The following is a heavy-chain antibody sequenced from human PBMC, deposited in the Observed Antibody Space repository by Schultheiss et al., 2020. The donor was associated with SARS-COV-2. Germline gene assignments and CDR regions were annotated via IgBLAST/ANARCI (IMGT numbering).Heavy chain of an antibody. CDR1: GFTVSSNY. J-gene: IGHJ3*02. CDR3: ANDITMTGGAFDI. D-gene: IGHD3-22*01. Sequence: GGSLRLSCAASGFTVSSNYMSWVRQAPGKGLEWVSGISWNSGSIGYADSVKGRFTISRDNAKNSLYLQMNSLRAEDTAVYYCANDITMTGGAFDIWGQGTMVTVSS. CDR2: ISWNSGSI. V-gene: IGHV3-48*04.